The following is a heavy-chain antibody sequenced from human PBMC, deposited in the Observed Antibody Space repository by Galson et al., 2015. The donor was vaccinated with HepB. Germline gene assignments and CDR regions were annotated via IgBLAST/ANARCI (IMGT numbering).Heavy chain of an antibody. Sequence: SETLSLTCTVSGGSISSTSHYWGWIRQPPEKGLEWIGSIYYSGSTNYSPSLKSRVTISVDTSKNQFSLKLSSVTAADTAVYYCARQGPFNYMDVWAKGTTVTVSS. CDR2: IYYSGST. V-gene: IGHV4-39*01. J-gene: IGHJ6*03. CDR3: ARQGPFNYMDV. CDR1: GGSISSTSHY.